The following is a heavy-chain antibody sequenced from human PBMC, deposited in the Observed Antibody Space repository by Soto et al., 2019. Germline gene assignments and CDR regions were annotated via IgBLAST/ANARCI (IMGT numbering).Heavy chain of an antibody. Sequence: QVQLVQSGAEVQKPGSSVKVSCKASGGTFSSYTISWVRQAPGQGLEWMGRIIPILGIANYAQKFQGRVTITADKSTSTAYMELSSLRSEDTAVYYCAKTSDYGDYLPLIDYWGQGTLVTVSS. CDR3: AKTSDYGDYLPLIDY. V-gene: IGHV1-69*02. CDR2: IIPILGIA. D-gene: IGHD4-17*01. CDR1: GGTFSSYT. J-gene: IGHJ4*02.